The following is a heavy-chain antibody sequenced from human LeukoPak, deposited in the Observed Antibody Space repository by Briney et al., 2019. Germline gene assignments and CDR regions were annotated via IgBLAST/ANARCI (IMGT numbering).Heavy chain of an antibody. CDR3: ARGPSHYFGAGSAPKDFDY. CDR2: ISAYNGNR. J-gene: IGHJ4*02. V-gene: IGHV1-18*01. CDR1: DYTFSSYG. D-gene: IGHD3-10*01. Sequence: ASVKVSCKASDYTFSSYGIHWVRQAPRQGPEWMGWISAYNGNRDYALKFQGRVTMATDTSTNTAQMELRSLRSDDTAVYYCARGPSHYFGAGSAPKDFDYWGQGTLVIVSS.